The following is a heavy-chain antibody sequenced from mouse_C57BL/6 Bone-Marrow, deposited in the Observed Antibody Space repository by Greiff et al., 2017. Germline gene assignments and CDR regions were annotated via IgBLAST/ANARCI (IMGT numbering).Heavy chain of an antibody. V-gene: IGHV1-69*01. CDR2: IDPSDSYT. D-gene: IGHD1-2*01. CDR3: ARLGERLYYVDY. CDR1: GYTFTSYW. J-gene: IGHJ2*01. Sequence: QVQLQQPGAELVMPGASVKLSCKASGYTFTSYWMHWVKQRPGQGLEWIGEIDPSDSYTNYNQKFKGKSTFTVAKSSSTAYMQLSSLTSEDSAVYYCARLGERLYYVDYWGQGTTLTVSS.